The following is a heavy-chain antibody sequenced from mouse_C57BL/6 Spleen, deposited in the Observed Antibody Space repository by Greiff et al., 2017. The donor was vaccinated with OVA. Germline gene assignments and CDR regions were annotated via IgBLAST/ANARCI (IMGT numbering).Heavy chain of an antibody. J-gene: IGHJ4*01. CDR1: GYTFTSYW. CDR2: IDPNSGGT. Sequence: QVQLQQPGAELVKPGASVKLSCKASGYTFTSYWMHWVKQRPGRGLEWIGRIDPNSGGTKYNEKFKSKATMTVDKPSSTAYMQLSSLTSEDSAVYYCARLRSTVVGGAMDYWGQGTSVTVSS. D-gene: IGHD1-1*01. CDR3: ARLRSTVVGGAMDY. V-gene: IGHV1-72*01.